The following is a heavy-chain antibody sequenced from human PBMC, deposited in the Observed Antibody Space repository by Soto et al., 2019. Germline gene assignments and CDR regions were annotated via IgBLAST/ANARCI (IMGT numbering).Heavy chain of an antibody. J-gene: IGHJ6*02. Sequence: QLQLQESGPGLVKPSETLSLTCTVSGGSISSSSYYWGWIRQPPGKGLEWIGSIYYSGSTYYNPSLKSRVTISVDTSKNQFSLKLSSVTAADTAVYYCARGIAAAGRYYYYYYGMDVWGQGTTVTVSS. CDR2: IYYSGST. V-gene: IGHV4-39*01. D-gene: IGHD6-13*01. CDR1: GGSISSSSYY. CDR3: ARGIAAAGRYYYYYYGMDV.